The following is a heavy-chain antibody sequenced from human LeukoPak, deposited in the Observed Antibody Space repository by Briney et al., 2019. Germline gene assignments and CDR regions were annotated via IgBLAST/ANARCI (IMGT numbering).Heavy chain of an antibody. J-gene: IGHJ4*02. D-gene: IGHD3-9*01. Sequence: GGSLRLSCAASGFTFSSYWMSWVRQAPGKGLEWVANIKQDGSEKYYVDPVKGRFTISRDNAKNSLYLQMNTLRAEDTAVYYCTSPLGADILTGYYGWGQGTLVTVSS. CDR2: IKQDGSEK. CDR1: GFTFSSYW. CDR3: TSPLGADILTGYYG. V-gene: IGHV3-7*01.